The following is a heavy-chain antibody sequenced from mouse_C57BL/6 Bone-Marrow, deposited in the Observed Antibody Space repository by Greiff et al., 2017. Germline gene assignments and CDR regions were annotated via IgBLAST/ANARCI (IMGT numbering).Heavy chain of an antibody. CDR1: GYTFTSYW. V-gene: IGHV1-53*01. CDR2: INPSNGGT. J-gene: IGHJ2*01. D-gene: IGHD2-3*01. Sequence: VQLQQSGTELVKPGASVKLSCKASGYTFTSYWMHWVKQRPGQGLEWIGNINPSNGGTNYNEKFKSKATLTVDKSSSTAYMQLSSLTSEDSAVYYCARVDGYLYYFDYWGQGTTLTVSS. CDR3: ARVDGYLYYFDY.